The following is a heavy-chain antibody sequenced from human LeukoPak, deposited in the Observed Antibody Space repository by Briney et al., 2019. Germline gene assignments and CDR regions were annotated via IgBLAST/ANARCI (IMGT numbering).Heavy chain of an antibody. CDR1: GFTFSSYS. D-gene: IGHD6-6*01. CDR2: ISSSSSTI. J-gene: IGHJ4*02. V-gene: IGHV3-48*02. CDR3: AREGYGYSSSSKFGY. Sequence: GGSLRLSCAASGFTFSSYSMNWVRQAPGKGLEWVSYISSSSSTIYYADSVKGRFTISRDNAKNSLYLQMNSLRDEDTAVYYCAREGYGYSSSSKFGYWGQGTLVTVSS.